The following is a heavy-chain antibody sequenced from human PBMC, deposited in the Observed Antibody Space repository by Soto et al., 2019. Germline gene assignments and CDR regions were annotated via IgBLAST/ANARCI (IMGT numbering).Heavy chain of an antibody. CDR2: ISSSSTYT. D-gene: IGHD3-3*01. J-gene: IGHJ6*02. CDR3: AREFWSGYHTLNYGMDV. V-gene: IGHV3-11*06. Sequence: QVQLVESGGGLVKPGGSLRLSCAASGFSFSGNYMGWVRQAPGQGLDWISYISSSSTYTNYADSVKGRFTISRANAKNSLYLQMNSLSAEDTAVYYCAREFWSGYHTLNYGMDVGGRGTTFIVSS. CDR1: GFSFSGNY.